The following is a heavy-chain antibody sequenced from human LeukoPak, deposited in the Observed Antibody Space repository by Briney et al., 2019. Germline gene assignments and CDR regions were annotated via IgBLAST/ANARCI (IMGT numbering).Heavy chain of an antibody. CDR3: ARPGDILTPDAFDI. CDR2: IYYSGST. D-gene: IGHD3-9*01. CDR1: GGSISSYY. Sequence: SETLSLTCTVSGGSISSYYWSWIRQPPGKGLEWIGYIYYSGSTNYNPSLKSRVTISVDTSKNQFSLKLSSVTAADTAVYYCARPGDILTPDAFDIWGQGTMVTVSS. V-gene: IGHV4-59*08. J-gene: IGHJ3*02.